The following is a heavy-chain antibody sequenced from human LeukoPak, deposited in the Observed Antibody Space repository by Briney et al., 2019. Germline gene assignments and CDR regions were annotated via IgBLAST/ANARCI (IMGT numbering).Heavy chain of an antibody. J-gene: IGHJ4*02. D-gene: IGHD2/OR15-2a*01. CDR2: IKQGGSDK. CDR1: GFTLSNHW. V-gene: IGHV3-7*01. Sequence: GGSLRLSCEASGFTLSNHWMTWVRQAPGKGLEWVATIKQGGSDKFYVDSVKGRFTISGDNAKNSLCLEMNSLRVEDTAVYYCARDTFGLWGQGTLVTVSS. CDR3: ARDTFGL.